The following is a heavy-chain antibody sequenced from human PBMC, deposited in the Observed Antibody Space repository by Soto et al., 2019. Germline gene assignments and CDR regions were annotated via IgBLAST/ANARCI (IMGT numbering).Heavy chain of an antibody. D-gene: IGHD3-16*02. V-gene: IGHV4-59*01. CDR1: GGSISSYY. Sequence: KTSETLSLTCTVSGGSISSYYWSWIRQPPGKGLEWIGYIYYSGSTNYNPSLKSRVTISVDTSKNQFSLKLSSVTAADTAVYYCARDDYVWGSYRSHAFDIWGQGTMVTV. CDR2: IYYSGST. CDR3: ARDDYVWGSYRSHAFDI. J-gene: IGHJ3*02.